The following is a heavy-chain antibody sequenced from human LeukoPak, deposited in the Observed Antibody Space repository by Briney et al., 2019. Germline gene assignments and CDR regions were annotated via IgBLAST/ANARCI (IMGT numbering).Heavy chain of an antibody. CDR1: GFTFRTTG. CDR3: AKDHSDSGRAFEY. Sequence: GTSLRLSCATSGFTFRTTGVHWGRQGPGKGLEWVALMSSDGINTYYADSVKGRFTVSRDSSRDTLYLQMNSVRPDDTAVYYCAKDHSDSGRAFEYWGRGTLVTVSS. V-gene: IGHV3-30*18. D-gene: IGHD1-26*01. CDR2: MSSDGINT. J-gene: IGHJ4*02.